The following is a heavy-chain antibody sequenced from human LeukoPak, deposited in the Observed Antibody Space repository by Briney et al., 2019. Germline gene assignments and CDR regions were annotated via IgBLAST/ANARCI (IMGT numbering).Heavy chain of an antibody. CDR3: ARKGIAVAGVDY. V-gene: IGHV4-34*01. D-gene: IGHD6-19*01. J-gene: IGHJ4*02. CDR2: INHSGST. Sequence: PSETPSLTCAVYGGSFSGYYWSWIRQPPGKGLEWIGEINHSGSTNYNPSLKSRVTISVDTSKNQFSLKLSSVTAADTAVYYCARKGIAVAGVDYWGQGTLVTVSS. CDR1: GGSFSGYY.